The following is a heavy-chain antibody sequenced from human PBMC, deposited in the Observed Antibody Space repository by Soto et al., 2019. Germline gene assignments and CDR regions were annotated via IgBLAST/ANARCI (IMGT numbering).Heavy chain of an antibody. Sequence: SETLSLTCSVSGDSVTDYYWNWVRQPPGKGLEWLGYFYYSGSTNYHPSLESRASTSVDTSKNQFSLKLTSVTAADTAVYYCIRGGVAAPPHFEFCGQGILVTVSS. CDR2: FYYSGST. CDR1: GDSVTDYY. V-gene: IGHV4-59*02. CDR3: IRGGVAAPPHFEF. D-gene: IGHD3-16*01. J-gene: IGHJ4*02.